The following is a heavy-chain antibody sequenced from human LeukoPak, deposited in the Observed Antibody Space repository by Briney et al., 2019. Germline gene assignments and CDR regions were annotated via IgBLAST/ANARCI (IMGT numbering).Heavy chain of an antibody. Sequence: ASVKVSCKASGYTFTSYYMHWVRQAPGQGLEWMGIINPSGGSTSYAQKFQGRVTMTRDTSTSTVYMELSSLRSDDTAVYFCARTVWETRGQLALPYYMDVWGKGTTVTISS. CDR1: GYTFTSYY. V-gene: IGHV1-46*01. CDR2: INPSGGST. J-gene: IGHJ6*03. D-gene: IGHD3-16*01. CDR3: ARTVWETRGQLALPYYMDV.